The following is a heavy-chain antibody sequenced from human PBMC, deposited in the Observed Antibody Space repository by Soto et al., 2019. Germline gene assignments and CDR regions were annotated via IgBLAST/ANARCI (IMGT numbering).Heavy chain of an antibody. CDR1: GFTFSSYA. CDR2: ISSNGGST. J-gene: IGHJ6*02. V-gene: IGHV3-64D*08. CDR3: VKEGKGGQYSSSPSYYYYGMDV. D-gene: IGHD6-6*01. Sequence: GGSLRLSCSASGFTFSSYAMHWVRQAPGKGLEYVSAISSNGGSTYYADSVKGRFTISRDNSKNTLYLQMSSLRAEETAVYYCVKEGKGGQYSSSPSYYYYGMDVWGQGTTVTVSS.